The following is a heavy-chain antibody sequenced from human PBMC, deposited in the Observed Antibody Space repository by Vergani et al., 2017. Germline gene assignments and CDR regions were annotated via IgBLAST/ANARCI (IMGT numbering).Heavy chain of an antibody. D-gene: IGHD3-16*01. J-gene: IGHJ3*02. Sequence: QVHLLQSGAEVKKPGASVRVSCRASGYSFTAYYIHWVRQTPGQGLQWMGWIRPDSGATKYALNFQDRVTMTRDTSIRAAYMDLNGLTSDDTAVYYCARCRYLGDYGYDGLDIWGQGTVVTVSS. CDR2: IRPDSGAT. CDR3: ARCRYLGDYGYDGLDI. CDR1: GYSFTAYY. V-gene: IGHV1-2*02.